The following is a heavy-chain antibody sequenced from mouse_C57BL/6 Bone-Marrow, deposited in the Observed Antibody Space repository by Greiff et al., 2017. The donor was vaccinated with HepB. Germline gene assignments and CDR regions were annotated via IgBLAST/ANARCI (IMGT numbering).Heavy chain of an antibody. CDR3: TRGDGYPWYFDV. D-gene: IGHD2-3*01. J-gene: IGHJ1*03. CDR1: GFTFSSYA. CDR2: ISSGGDYI. V-gene: IGHV5-9-1*02. Sequence: EVQLVESGEGLVKPGGSLKLSCAASGFTFSSYAMSWVRQTPEKRLEWVAYISSGGDYIYYADTVKGRFTISRDNARNTLYLQMSSLKSEDTAMYYCTRGDGYPWYFDVCGTGTTVTVSP.